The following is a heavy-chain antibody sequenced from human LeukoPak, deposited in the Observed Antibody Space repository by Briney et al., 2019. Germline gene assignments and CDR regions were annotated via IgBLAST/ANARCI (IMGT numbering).Heavy chain of an antibody. D-gene: IGHD4-17*01. CDR2: ISYDGSNK. V-gene: IGHV3-30-3*01. CDR3: AKDFAVTTSNYFDY. CDR1: GFTFSSYA. Sequence: GGSLRLSCAASGFTFSSYAMHWVRQAPGKGLEWVAVISYDGSNKYYADSVKGRFTISRDNSKNTLYLQMNSLRAEDTAVYYCAKDFAVTTSNYFDYWGQGTLVTVSS. J-gene: IGHJ4*02.